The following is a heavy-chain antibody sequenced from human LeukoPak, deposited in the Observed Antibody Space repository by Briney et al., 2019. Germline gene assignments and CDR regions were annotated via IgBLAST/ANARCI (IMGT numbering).Heavy chain of an antibody. CDR3: VRDPHALDY. CDR1: GFTFSGYS. CDR2: ITSRSSPI. V-gene: IGHV3-48*01. Sequence: GGSLRLSCAASGFTFSGYSMNWVRQAPGKGLEWVSYITSRSSPIHYADSVKGRFTISRDNAKNPLYLQMDSLRAEDTAIYYCVRDPHALDYWGQGTLVTVSS. J-gene: IGHJ4*02. D-gene: IGHD2-2*01.